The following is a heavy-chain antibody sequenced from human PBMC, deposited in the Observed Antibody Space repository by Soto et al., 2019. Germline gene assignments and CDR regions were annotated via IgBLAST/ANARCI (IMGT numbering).Heavy chain of an antibody. D-gene: IGHD6-13*01. V-gene: IGHV1-18*01. CDR1: GYTFTTYG. Sequence: QVQLVQSGAEVKKPGASVKVSCKASGYTFTTYGISWVRQAPGQGLEWMGWISAYSGSTKFAQKLQGRVTMTTDTYTTTAYMELRSLTSDATAVYYCASDFTKSSSWPYYFDYWGQGTLVTVSS. J-gene: IGHJ4*02. CDR2: ISAYSGST. CDR3: ASDFTKSSSWPYYFDY.